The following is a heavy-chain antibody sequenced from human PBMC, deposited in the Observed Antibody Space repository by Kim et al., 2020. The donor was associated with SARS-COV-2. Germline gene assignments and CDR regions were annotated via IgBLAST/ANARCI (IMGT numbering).Heavy chain of an antibody. CDR2: MNPNSGNT. V-gene: IGHV1-8*01. CDR3: ARAYYYDSSGYYPDAFDI. CDR1: GYTFTSYD. D-gene: IGHD3-22*01. Sequence: ASVKVSCKASGYTFTSYDINWVRQATGQGLEWMGWMNPNSGNTGYAQKFQGRVTMTRNTSISTAYMELSSLRSEDTAVYYCARAYYYDSSGYYPDAFDIWGQGTMVTVYS. J-gene: IGHJ3*02.